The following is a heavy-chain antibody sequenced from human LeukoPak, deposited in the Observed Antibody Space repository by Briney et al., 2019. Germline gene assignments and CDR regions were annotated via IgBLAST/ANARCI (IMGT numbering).Heavy chain of an antibody. V-gene: IGHV3-30*18. Sequence: GGSLRLSCAASGFTFSSYGMHWVRQAPGKGLEWVAVISYDGSNKYYADSVKGRFTISRDNSKNTLYLQMNSLRAEDTAVYYCAKESHPVWLSGFDYWGQGTLVTVSS. CDR3: AKESHPVWLSGFDY. D-gene: IGHD3-10*01. J-gene: IGHJ4*02. CDR1: GFTFSSYG. CDR2: ISYDGSNK.